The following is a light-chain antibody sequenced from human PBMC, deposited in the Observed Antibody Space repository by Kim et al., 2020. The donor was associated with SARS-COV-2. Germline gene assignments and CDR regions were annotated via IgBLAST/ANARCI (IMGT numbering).Light chain of an antibody. CDR1: RLRSYY. V-gene: IGLV3-19*01. J-gene: IGLJ3*02. CDR3: NSRDSSGNHWV. CDR2: GKN. Sequence: AVGQTVRIKCQGDRLRSYYASWYQQKPGQAPVLVIYGKNNRPSGIPDRFSGSSSGNTASLTITGAQAEDEADYYCNSRDSSGNHWVFGGGTQLTVL.